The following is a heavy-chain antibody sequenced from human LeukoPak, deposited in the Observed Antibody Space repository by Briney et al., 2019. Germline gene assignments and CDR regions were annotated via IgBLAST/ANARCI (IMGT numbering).Heavy chain of an antibody. Sequence: SETLSLTCTVFGGSISSSSYYWGWIRQPPGKGLEWIGSIYYSGSTYYNPSLKSRVTISVDTSKNQFSLKLSSVTAADTAVYYCARPSSSSSWYYDYWGQGTLVTVSS. V-gene: IGHV4-39*01. J-gene: IGHJ4*02. CDR3: ARPSSSSSWYYDY. D-gene: IGHD6-13*01. CDR2: IYYSGST. CDR1: GGSISSSSYY.